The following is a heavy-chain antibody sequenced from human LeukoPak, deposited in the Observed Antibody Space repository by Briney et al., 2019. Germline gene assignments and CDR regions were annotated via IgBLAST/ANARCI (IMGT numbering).Heavy chain of an antibody. V-gene: IGHV3-33*06. CDR1: GFTFSSYG. D-gene: IGHD6-19*01. CDR3: AKDGGYSSGWPYNWFDP. Sequence: PGGSLRLSCAASGFTFSSYGMHWVRQAPGKGLEWVAVIWYDGSNKYYADSVKGRFTISRDNSKNTLYLQMNSLRAEDTAVYYCAKDGGYSSGWPYNWFDPWGQGTLVTVSS. CDR2: IWYDGSNK. J-gene: IGHJ5*02.